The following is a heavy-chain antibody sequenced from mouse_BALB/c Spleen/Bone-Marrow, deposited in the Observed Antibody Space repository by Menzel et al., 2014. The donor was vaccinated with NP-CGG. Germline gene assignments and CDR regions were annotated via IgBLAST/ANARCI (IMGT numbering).Heavy chain of an antibody. CDR3: ARTTVVDIYWYFDV. CDR1: GYTFTSYV. J-gene: IGHJ1*01. Sequence: QLKESGPELVKPGASVKMSCKASGYTFTSYVLHWVKQKPGQGLEWIGYINPYNDGSKYNEKFKGKATLTSDKSSSTAYMELSSLTSEDSAVYYCARTTVVDIYWYFDVWGAGTTVTVSS. CDR2: INPYNDGS. D-gene: IGHD1-1*01. V-gene: IGHV1-14*01.